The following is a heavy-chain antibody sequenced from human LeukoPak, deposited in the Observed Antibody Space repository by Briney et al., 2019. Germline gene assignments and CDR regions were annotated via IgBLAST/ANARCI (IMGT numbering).Heavy chain of an antibody. CDR1: GFTFSTYW. J-gene: IGHJ5*02. D-gene: IGHD6-6*01. CDR2: IKQDGSEK. CDR3: AREGAYSNSNWFDP. V-gene: IGHV3-7*01. Sequence: GGSLRLFCAASGFTFSTYWMSWVRQAPGKGLEWVANIKQDGSEKYYVDSVKGRFTISRDNAKNSLYLQMNSLRAEDTAVYYCAREGAYSNSNWFDPWGQGTLVTVSS.